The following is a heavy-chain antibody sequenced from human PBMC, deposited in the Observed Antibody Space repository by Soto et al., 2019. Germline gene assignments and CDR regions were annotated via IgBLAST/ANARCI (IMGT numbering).Heavy chain of an antibody. Sequence: EVQLVESGGGLVQPGGSLRLSCAASGFTFSDHYMDWVRQAPGKGLEWVGRTSNKANSYTTEYAASVKGRFTISRYDSKNSLSLQMNSLKTEDTAVYYCARVSFIGSGYYLYSWGQGTLVTVSS. CDR2: TSNKANSYTT. CDR1: GFTFSDHY. D-gene: IGHD3-22*01. CDR3: ARVSFIGSGYYLYS. V-gene: IGHV3-72*01. J-gene: IGHJ4*02.